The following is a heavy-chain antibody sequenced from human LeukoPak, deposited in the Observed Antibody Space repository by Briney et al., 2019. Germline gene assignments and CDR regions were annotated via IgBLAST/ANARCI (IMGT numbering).Heavy chain of an antibody. V-gene: IGHV4-34*01. J-gene: IGHJ4*02. CDR3: ARGGYSGYLTY. Sequence: SETLSLTCAVYGGSFSGCYWSWIRQPPGKGLEWIGEINHSGSTNYNPSLKSRVTISVDTSKNQFSLKLSSVTAADTAVYYCARGGYSGYLTYWGQGTLVTVSS. CDR2: INHSGST. D-gene: IGHD5-12*01. CDR1: GGSFSGCY.